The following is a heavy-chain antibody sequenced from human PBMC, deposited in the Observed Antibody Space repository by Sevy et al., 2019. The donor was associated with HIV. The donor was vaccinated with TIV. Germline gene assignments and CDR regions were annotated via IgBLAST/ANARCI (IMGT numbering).Heavy chain of an antibody. Sequence: SETLSLTCTVSGGSVSSGSYYWSWIRQPPGKGLEWIGYIYYSGSTNYNPSLKSRVTISVDTSKNQFSLKLNSVTAAGTAVYYCASSRVGASPFDYWGQGTLVTVSS. J-gene: IGHJ4*02. CDR1: GGSVSSGSYY. CDR2: IYYSGST. D-gene: IGHD1-26*01. V-gene: IGHV4-61*01. CDR3: ASSRVGASPFDY.